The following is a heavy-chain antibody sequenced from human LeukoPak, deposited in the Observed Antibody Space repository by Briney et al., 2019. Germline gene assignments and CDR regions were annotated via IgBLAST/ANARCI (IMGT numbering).Heavy chain of an antibody. J-gene: IGHJ3*02. V-gene: IGHV4-59*08. CDR3: ARQLQWLIHHDAFDI. Sequence: SETLSLTCTVSGGSISSYYWSWIRQPPGKGLEWIGYIYYSGSTNYNPSLKSRVTISVDTSKNQFSLKLSSVTAADTAVYYCARQLQWLIHHDAFDIWGQGTMVTVSS. CDR2: IYYSGST. D-gene: IGHD6-19*01. CDR1: GGSISSYY.